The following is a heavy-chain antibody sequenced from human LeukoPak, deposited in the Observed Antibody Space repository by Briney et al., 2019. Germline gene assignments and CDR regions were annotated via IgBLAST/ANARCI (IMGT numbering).Heavy chain of an antibody. Sequence: GGSLRLSCAASGFPLSSYAMSWVRQVPGKGLEWVSATSSSDDGTYHADSVTGRFTIYRDNFRNTLYLQMNRLRVEDAALYYCARAPVTSCRGAFCYPFDLWGQGVLVTVSS. CDR2: TSSSDDGT. D-gene: IGHD2-21*01. V-gene: IGHV3-23*01. CDR3: ARAPVTSCRGAFCYPFDL. J-gene: IGHJ4*02. CDR1: GFPLSSYA.